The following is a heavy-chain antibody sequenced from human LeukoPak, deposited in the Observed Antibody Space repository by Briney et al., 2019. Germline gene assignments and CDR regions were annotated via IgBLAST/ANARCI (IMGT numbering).Heavy chain of an antibody. J-gene: IGHJ4*02. CDR1: GYTFTAYY. D-gene: IGHD3-22*01. CDR2: MNPNSGNT. Sequence: ASVKVSCKTSGYTFTAYYMHWVRQAPGQGLEWMGWMNPNSGNTGYAQKFQGRVTMTRNTSISTAYMELSSLRSEDTAVYYCARENYDSSGYYSDYWGQGTLVTVSS. CDR3: ARENYDSSGYYSDY. V-gene: IGHV1-8*02.